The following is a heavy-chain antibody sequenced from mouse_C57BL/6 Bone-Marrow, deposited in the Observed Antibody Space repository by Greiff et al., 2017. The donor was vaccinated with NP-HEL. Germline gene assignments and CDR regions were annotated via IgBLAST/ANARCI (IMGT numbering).Heavy chain of an antibody. V-gene: IGHV1-15*01. J-gene: IGHJ1*03. CDR1: GYTFTDYE. CDR3: TRNGYDV. CDR2: IDPETGGT. D-gene: IGHD2-2*01. Sequence: QVHVKQSGAELVRPGASVTLSCKASGYTFTDYEMHWVKQTPVHGLEWIGAIDPETGGTAYNQKFKGKAILTADKSSSTAYMELRSLTSEDSAVYYCTRNGYDVWGTGTTVTVSS.